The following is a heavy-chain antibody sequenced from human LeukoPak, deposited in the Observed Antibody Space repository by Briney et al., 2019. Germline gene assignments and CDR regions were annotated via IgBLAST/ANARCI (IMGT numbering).Heavy chain of an antibody. CDR3: ARDRMGDCAPTSCYLAF. J-gene: IGHJ4*02. CDR1: GYTFTAYY. CDR2: MNPNSGDT. D-gene: IGHD2-2*01. V-gene: IGHV1-2*02. Sequence: ASVKVSCKASGYTFTAYYLHWVRQAPGQGLEWMGWMNPNSGDTNYAQKFQGRVTMTRDTSITTAYMELSGLTSDDTAMYYCARDRMGDCAPTSCYLAFWGQGALVTVSS.